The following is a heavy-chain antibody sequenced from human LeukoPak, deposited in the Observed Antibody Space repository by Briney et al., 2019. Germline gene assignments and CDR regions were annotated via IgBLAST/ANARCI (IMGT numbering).Heavy chain of an antibody. D-gene: IGHD2-2*01. J-gene: IGHJ3*02. CDR3: TTDGARGVVGQDAFDI. V-gene: IGHV3-15*01. Sequence: PGGSLRLSCAASGFTFSSYAMSWVRQAPGKGLEWVGLIKSKTDGGTTDYAAPVKGRFTISRDDSKNTLYLQMNSLKTEDTAVYYCTTDGARGVVGQDAFDIWGQGTMVTVSS. CDR2: IKSKTDGGTT. CDR1: GFTFSSYA.